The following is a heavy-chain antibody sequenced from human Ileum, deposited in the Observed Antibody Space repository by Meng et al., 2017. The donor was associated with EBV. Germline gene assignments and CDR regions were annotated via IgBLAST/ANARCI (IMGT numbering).Heavy chain of an antibody. V-gene: IGHV1-8*01. CDR3: ATGVADFEY. J-gene: IGHJ4*02. CDR2: MNPNRGTT. Sequence: VQSVTAGAEGKKLGASLMASCTASGDTFTSYDINLVRHGTGQGLAWSGWMNPNRGTTGYAQKFQGRVTMTRNISKSTAYMDLSSLRSEDTAVYYCATGVADFEYWGQGTLVTVSS. D-gene: IGHD6-19*01. CDR1: GDTFTSYD.